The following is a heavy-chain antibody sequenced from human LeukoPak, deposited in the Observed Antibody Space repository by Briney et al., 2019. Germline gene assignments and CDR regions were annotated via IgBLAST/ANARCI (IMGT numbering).Heavy chain of an antibody. CDR3: ARHGQYDFWRELYYCSYYMDV. CDR1: GDSISSSDW. J-gene: IGHJ6*03. D-gene: IGHD3-3*01. CDR2: IDHSGST. V-gene: IGHV4-4*02. Sequence: SETLSLTCAVSGDSISSSDWWSWVHPSPGKGLEWIGEIDHSGSTNYNPSLKSRVTISVDTSKNQFSLKLSSVTAADTAVYYCARHGQYDFWRELYYCSYYMDVWGKGTTVTVSS.